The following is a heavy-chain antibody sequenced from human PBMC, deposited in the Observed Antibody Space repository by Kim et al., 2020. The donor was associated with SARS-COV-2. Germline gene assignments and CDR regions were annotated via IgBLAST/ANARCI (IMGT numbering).Heavy chain of an antibody. V-gene: IGHV1-18*01. D-gene: IGHD3-10*01. Sequence: ASVKVSCKASGYTFTSYGISWVRQAPGQGLEWMGWISAYNGNTNYAQKLQGRVTMTTDTSTSTAYMELRSLRSDDTAVYYCASLYYGSGLTGNYYYYYGMDVWGQGTTVTVSS. CDR2: ISAYNGNT. J-gene: IGHJ6*02. CDR3: ASLYYGSGLTGNYYYYYGMDV. CDR1: GYTFTSYG.